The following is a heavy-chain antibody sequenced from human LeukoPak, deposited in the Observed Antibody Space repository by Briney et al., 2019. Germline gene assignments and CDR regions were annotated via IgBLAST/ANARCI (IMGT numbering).Heavy chain of an antibody. Sequence: SQTLSLTCAVSGDSVSSNTAAWNWIRQSPSRGLEWLGRTYYRSKWYNGYAVSVKSRIIINPDTSKNQFSLQLNSVTPEDTAVYYCARDWDGPDAFDIWGQGTMVTVSS. CDR2: TYYRSKWYN. J-gene: IGHJ3*02. CDR1: GDSVSSNTAA. D-gene: IGHD1-26*01. V-gene: IGHV6-1*01. CDR3: ARDWDGPDAFDI.